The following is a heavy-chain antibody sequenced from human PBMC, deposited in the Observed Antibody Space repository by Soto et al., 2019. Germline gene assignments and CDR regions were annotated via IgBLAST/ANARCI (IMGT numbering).Heavy chain of an antibody. Sequence: ASVKVSCKVSGYTLTELSMHWVRQAPGEGLEWMGGFDPEDGETIYAQKFQGRVTMTEDTSTDTAYMELSSLRSEDTAVYYCATVRTPYYDTLTGYPDAFDIWGQGTMVTVSS. CDR3: ATVRTPYYDTLTGYPDAFDI. J-gene: IGHJ3*02. CDR2: FDPEDGET. D-gene: IGHD3-9*01. V-gene: IGHV1-24*01. CDR1: GYTLTELS.